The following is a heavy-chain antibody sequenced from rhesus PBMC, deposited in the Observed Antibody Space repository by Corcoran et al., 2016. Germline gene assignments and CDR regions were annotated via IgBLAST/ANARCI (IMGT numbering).Heavy chain of an antibody. V-gene: IGHV4-147*01. Sequence: QVQLQESGPGLVKPSETLSLTCAVSGGSISSNYWSWIRQSPGKGLEWIGYIYGGSGSTSNNPSLKSRVTISTDTSKNQFSLKLSSVTAADTAVYYCARFDGSSYCDYWGQGVLVTVSS. CDR2: IYGGSGST. CDR3: ARFDGSSYCDY. D-gene: IGHD4-29*01. CDR1: GGSISSNY. J-gene: IGHJ4*01.